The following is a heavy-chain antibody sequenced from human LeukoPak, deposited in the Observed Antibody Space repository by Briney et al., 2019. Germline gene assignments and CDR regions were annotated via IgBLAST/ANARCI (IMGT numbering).Heavy chain of an antibody. CDR1: GGSISSGSYY. CDR2: IYTSGST. CDR3: ARGTYYYGLGWFDP. V-gene: IGHV4-61*02. D-gene: IGHD3-10*01. J-gene: IGHJ5*02. Sequence: SQTLSLTCTVSGGSISSGSYYWSWIRQPAGKGLEWIGRIYTSGSTNYNPSLKSRVTISVDTSKNQFSLKLSSVTAADTAVYYCARGTYYYGLGWFDPWGQGTLVTVSS.